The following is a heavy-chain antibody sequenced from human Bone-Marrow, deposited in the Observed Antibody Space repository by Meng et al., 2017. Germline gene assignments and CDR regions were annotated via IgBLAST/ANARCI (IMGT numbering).Heavy chain of an antibody. CDR1: GFTFSSYW. Sequence: GESLKISCAASGFTFSSYWMHWVRQAPGKGLEWVALISYDGSNDYYADSVKGRFTISRDNSKNTLYLQMNSLRPEDTAVYYCASSPFYYDSSGYYSLRIDSWGQGTLVTVSS. CDR3: ASSPFYYDSSGYYSLRIDS. J-gene: IGHJ4*02. CDR2: ISYDGSND. D-gene: IGHD3-22*01. V-gene: IGHV3-30*03.